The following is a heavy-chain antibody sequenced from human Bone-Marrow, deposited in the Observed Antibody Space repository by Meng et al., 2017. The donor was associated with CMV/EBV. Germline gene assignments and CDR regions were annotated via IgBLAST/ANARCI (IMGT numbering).Heavy chain of an antibody. CDR2: INHSGST. CDR3: ARGRYCSSTSCYWAPYYYYYGMDV. Sequence: WSWIRQPPGKELEWIVEINHSGSTNYNPSLKSRVTISVDTSKNQFSLKLSSVTAADTAVYYCARGRYCSSTSCYWAPYYYYYGMDVWGQGTTVTVSS. D-gene: IGHD2-2*01. V-gene: IGHV4-34*01. J-gene: IGHJ6*02.